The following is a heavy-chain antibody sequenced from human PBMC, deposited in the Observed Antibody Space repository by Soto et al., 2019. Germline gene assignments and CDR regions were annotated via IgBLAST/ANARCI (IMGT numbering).Heavy chain of an antibody. CDR2: ISSSSSYI. CDR1: GFTFSSYS. V-gene: IGHV3-21*01. J-gene: IGHJ4*02. D-gene: IGHD6-19*01. CDR3: ARAPSSGAAVAGTDKY. Sequence: PGGSLRLSCAASGFTFSSYSMNWVRQAPGKGLEWVSSISSSSSYIYYADSVKGRFTISRDNAKNSLYLQMNSLRAEDAAVYYCARAPSSGAAVAGTDKYWGQGTLVTVSS.